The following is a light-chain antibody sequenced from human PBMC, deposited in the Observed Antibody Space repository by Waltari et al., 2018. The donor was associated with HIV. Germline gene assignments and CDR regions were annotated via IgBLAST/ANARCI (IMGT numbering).Light chain of an antibody. CDR2: EVT. J-gene: IGLJ3*02. V-gene: IGLV2-8*01. Sequence: QSALTQPPSASGSPGPPVTISCTGSSSDVGGYNYVSWDQHTPGKAPKPIIYEVTTRPSGVPDRCSGSKAGNTASRTVSGLQAEDEADYYCSSYPGSFPWVFGGGTKLTVL. CDR3: SSYPGSFPWV. CDR1: SSDVGGYNY.